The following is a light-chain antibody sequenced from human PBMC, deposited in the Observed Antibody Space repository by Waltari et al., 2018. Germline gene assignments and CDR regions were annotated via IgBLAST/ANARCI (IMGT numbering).Light chain of an antibody. CDR1: QNVGNNY. V-gene: IGKV3-20*01. J-gene: IGKJ4*01. Sequence: EIALTQSPGTLSLSPGEGATLSCRASQNVGNNYLAWLQQKPGQPPRLLIYNVFIRATGIPDRFSGSGSGTDFTLTISRLEPDDFAVYYRHQSATAPLTFGGGTRVEIK. CDR3: HQSATAPLT. CDR2: NVF.